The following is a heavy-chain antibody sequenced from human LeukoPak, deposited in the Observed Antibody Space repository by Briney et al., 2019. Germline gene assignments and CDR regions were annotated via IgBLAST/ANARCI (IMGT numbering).Heavy chain of an antibody. Sequence: PSQTLSLTCTVSGGSISSGSYYWPWIPQPAGKGLVWIGRIYTSRSTNYNPSLKSRVTTTEDTAKTQISLKLSTVTAADTAAYYYARAGRTPPKPGYIDDWGKRTTVTVSS. V-gene: IGHV4-61*02. CDR1: GGSISSGSYY. J-gene: IGHJ6*03. CDR2: IYTSRST. CDR3: ARAGRTPPKPGYIDD.